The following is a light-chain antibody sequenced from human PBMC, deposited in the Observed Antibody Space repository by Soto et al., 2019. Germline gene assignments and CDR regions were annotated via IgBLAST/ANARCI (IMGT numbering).Light chain of an antibody. CDR1: QDISNL. V-gene: IGKV1-16*02. Sequence: DIQMTQSPSSLSASVGDRVTITCRASQDISNLLAWFQQKPGKAPKSLISAASSLQSGVPSKFSGSGSGTDFTLTISSLQPEDFATYYCQQYNSYPVSFGGGTKVAIK. CDR3: QQYNSYPVS. J-gene: IGKJ4*01. CDR2: AAS.